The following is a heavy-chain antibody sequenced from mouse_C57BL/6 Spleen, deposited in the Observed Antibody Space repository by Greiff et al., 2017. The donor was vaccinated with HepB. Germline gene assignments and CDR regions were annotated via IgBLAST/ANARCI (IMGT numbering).Heavy chain of an antibody. Sequence: EVKLMESGPELVKPGASVKIPCKASGYTFTDYNMDWVKQSHGKSLEWIGDINPNNGGTIYNQKFKGKATLTVDKSSSTAYMELRSLTSEDTAVYYCAREEWENGYYAMDYWGQGTSVTVSS. CDR1: GYTFTDYN. J-gene: IGHJ4*01. V-gene: IGHV1-18*01. CDR3: AREEWENGYYAMDY. D-gene: IGHD4-1*01. CDR2: INPNNGGT.